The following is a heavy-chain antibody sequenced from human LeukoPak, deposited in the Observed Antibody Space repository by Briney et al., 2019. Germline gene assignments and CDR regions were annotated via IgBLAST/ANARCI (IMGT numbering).Heavy chain of an antibody. CDR3: ARDGVGVVPVDY. Sequence: GGSLRLSCAASGFTVSSNYMSWVRQAPGKGLEWVSVIYSGGSTYYADSVKGRFTISRDNAKNSVYLQMNSLRAEDTAVYYCARDGVGVVPVDYWGQGTLVTVSS. CDR2: IYSGGST. CDR1: GFTVSSNY. V-gene: IGHV3-66*01. J-gene: IGHJ4*02. D-gene: IGHD2-15*01.